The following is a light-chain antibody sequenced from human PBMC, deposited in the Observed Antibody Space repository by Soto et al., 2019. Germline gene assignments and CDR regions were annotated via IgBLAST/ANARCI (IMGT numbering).Light chain of an antibody. CDR2: GNS. J-gene: IGLJ1*01. Sequence: QSVLTQPPSVSGAPGQRVTISCTGSSSNIGAGYDVHWYQQLPGTAPKLLIYGNSNRPSGVPDRFSGSKSGTSASLAITGLQAEDEADYYCQSYDSSLSGPLYGFGTGTKVTVL. CDR1: SSNIGAGYD. V-gene: IGLV1-40*01. CDR3: QSYDSSLSGPLYG.